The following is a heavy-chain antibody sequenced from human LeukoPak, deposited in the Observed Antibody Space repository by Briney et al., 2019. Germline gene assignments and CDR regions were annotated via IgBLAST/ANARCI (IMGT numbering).Heavy chain of an antibody. J-gene: IGHJ6*02. CDR3: ARDELDPYYYYGMDV. D-gene: IGHD1-7*01. CDR1: GGSISSYY. V-gene: IGHV4-4*07. CDR2: IYTSGST. Sequence: PSETLSLTCTVSGGSISSYYWGWIRQPAGKGLEWIGRIYTSGSTNYNPSLKSRVTMSVDTSKNQFSLKLSSVTAADTAVYYCARDELDPYYYYGMDVWGQGTTVTVSS.